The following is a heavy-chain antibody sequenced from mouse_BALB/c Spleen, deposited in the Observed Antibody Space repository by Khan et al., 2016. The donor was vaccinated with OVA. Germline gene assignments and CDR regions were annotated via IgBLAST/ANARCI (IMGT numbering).Heavy chain of an antibody. CDR1: GYTFTDYA. J-gene: IGHJ2*01. CDR2: ISTYSGST. CDR3: ASPAYDGYYDY. Sequence: QVRLQQSGPELVRPGVSVKISCKGSGYTFTDYAMYWVKQSHAKSLEWIGLISTYSGSTNYNQKFKGKVTMTVDKSSSASYMELARLTSEDSDISYCASPAYDGYYDYWGQGTTLTVSS. D-gene: IGHD2-3*01. V-gene: IGHV1S137*01.